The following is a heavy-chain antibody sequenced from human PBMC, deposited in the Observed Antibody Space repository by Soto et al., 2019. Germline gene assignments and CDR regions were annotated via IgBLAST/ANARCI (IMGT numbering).Heavy chain of an antibody. CDR2: ISYDGSNK. J-gene: IGHJ6*02. Sequence: GGSLRLSCAASGFTFSSYAMHWVRQAPGKGLEWVAVISYDGSNKYYADSVKGRFTISRDNSKNTLYLQMNSLRAEDTAVYYCARGLYDSSGSSVGLTDYYYGMDVWGQGTTVTVSS. D-gene: IGHD3-22*01. V-gene: IGHV3-30-3*01. CDR1: GFTFSSYA. CDR3: ARGLYDSSGSSVGLTDYYYGMDV.